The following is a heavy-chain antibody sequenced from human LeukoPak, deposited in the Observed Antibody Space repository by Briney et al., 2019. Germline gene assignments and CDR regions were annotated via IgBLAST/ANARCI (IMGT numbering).Heavy chain of an antibody. CDR2: INPNSGGT. D-gene: IGHD1-7*01. CDR1: GYTFTGYY. CDR3: ARDPENWNYRDRSDY. J-gene: IGHJ4*02. V-gene: IGHV1-2*02. Sequence: ASVKVSCKASGYTFTGYYMHWVRQAPGQGLEWMGWINPNSGGTNYAQKFQGRVTMTRDTSISTAYMELSRLRSDDTAVYYCARDPENWNYRDRSDYWGQGTLVTVSS.